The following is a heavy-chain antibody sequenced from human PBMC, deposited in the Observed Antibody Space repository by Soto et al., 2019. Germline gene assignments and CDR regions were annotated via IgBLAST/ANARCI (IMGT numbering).Heavy chain of an antibody. J-gene: IGHJ5*02. CDR3: ATRYSSGWSRYNWFGP. CDR1: GFNFDSFT. D-gene: IGHD6-19*01. V-gene: IGHV3-23*01. Sequence: PGGSLRLSCVASGFNFDSFTMNWVRQAPGRGLEWVAMISHTGGMSYYSDSVRGRFTISRDSSKGTLYLQMNGLRDDDTAMYYCATRYSSGWSRYNWFGPWGQGTLVTVSS. CDR2: ISHTGGMS.